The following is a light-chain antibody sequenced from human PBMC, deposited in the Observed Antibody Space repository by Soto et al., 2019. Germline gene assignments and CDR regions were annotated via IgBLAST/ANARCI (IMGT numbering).Light chain of an antibody. J-gene: IGLJ1*01. Sequence: QSALTQPASVSGSPGQSITISCTGSRSDVGGYNYVSWYQQHPGKAPQVLIYEVSNRPSGVSNRFSGSKSGNTASLTISGLQAEDEADYYCCSYAGSSTNYVFGTGTKLTVL. CDR3: CSYAGSSTNYV. CDR1: RSDVGGYNY. V-gene: IGLV2-14*01. CDR2: EVS.